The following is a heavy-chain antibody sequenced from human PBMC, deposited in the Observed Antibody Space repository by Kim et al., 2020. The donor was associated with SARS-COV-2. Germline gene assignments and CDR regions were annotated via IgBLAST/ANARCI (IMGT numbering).Heavy chain of an antibody. V-gene: IGHV3-73*01. CDR2: IRSKANRHAT. D-gene: IGHD1-26*01. CDR3: TKKIWGTTTEDY. Sequence: GGSLRLSCAASGFHFSDSAIHWVRQASGKGLEWGVSIRSKANRHATDYAGAVRGRFTISRDDSKNTEYLQMDSRKVEDTAVYYCTKKIWGTTTEDYWGQGTLVTVSS. J-gene: IGHJ4*02. CDR1: GFHFSDSA.